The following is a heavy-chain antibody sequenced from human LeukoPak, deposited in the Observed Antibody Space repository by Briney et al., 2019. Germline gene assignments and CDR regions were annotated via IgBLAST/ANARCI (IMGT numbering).Heavy chain of an antibody. CDR2: ISGSGGST. CDR1: GFTFSSYA. V-gene: IGHV3-23*01. J-gene: IGHJ4*02. CDR3: AKWLVRLSYFDY. Sequence: GGSLRLSCAASGFTFSSYAMSWVRQAPGKGLEWVSAISGSGGSTYYADSLKGRFTISRDNSKNTLYLQMNSLRAEDTAVYYCAKWLVRLSYFDYWGQGTLVTVSS. D-gene: IGHD3-16*02.